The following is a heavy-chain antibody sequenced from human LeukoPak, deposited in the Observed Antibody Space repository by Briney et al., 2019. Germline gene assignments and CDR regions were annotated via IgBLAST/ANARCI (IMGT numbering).Heavy chain of an antibody. CDR3: ARGLYNSESFIFDY. J-gene: IGHJ4*02. CDR2: IYSSGAT. Sequence: SQTLSLTCTVSSGSISSGDYFWSWIRQPAGKGLEWIGRIYSSGATTYNPSLKSRLTISMDTSKNQFSLKMTSVTAADTAVYYCARGLYNSESFIFDYWGQGTLVTVSS. D-gene: IGHD3-10*01. V-gene: IGHV4-61*02. CDR1: SGSISSGDYF.